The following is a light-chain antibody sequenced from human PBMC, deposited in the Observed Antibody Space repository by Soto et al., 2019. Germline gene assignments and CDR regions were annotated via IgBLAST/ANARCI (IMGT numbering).Light chain of an antibody. CDR2: GAS. V-gene: IGKV3-20*01. Sequence: EIVLTQSPGTLSLSPGERATLSCRASQSVSSSYLAWYQQKPGQAPRLLIYGASSRATGIPDRFSGSGSGTDFTLTISRLEPEDFAVYYCQQYGSSPDLAFGQGTKVDIK. CDR3: QQYGSSPDLA. CDR1: QSVSSSY. J-gene: IGKJ1*01.